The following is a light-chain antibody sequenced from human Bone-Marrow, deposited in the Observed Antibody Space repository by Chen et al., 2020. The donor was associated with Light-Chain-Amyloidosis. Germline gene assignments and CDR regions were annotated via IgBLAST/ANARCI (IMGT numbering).Light chain of an antibody. V-gene: IGLV3-21*02. CDR1: NIGSTS. CDR2: DDS. J-gene: IGLJ3*02. Sequence: SYVLTQPSSVSVAPGQTATIACGGNNIGSTSVHWYQQTPGQAPLLVVYDDSDRPSGIPERLSGSNCGNTATLTMSRVEAGDEADYYCQVWDRSSDRPVCGGGTKLTVL. CDR3: QVWDRSSDRPV.